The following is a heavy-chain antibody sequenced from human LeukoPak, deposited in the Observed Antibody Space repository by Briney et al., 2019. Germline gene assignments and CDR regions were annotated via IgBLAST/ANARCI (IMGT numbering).Heavy chain of an antibody. J-gene: IGHJ6*02. CDR3: ARGAGDPKLSYYYYGMDV. D-gene: IGHD2-21*02. V-gene: IGHV1-69*13. CDR2: IIPIFGTA. Sequence: GASVKVSCKASGGIFSSYAISWVRQAPGHGLEWMGGIIPIFGTANYAQKFQGRVTITADESTSTAYMELSSLRSEDTAVYYCARGAGDPKLSYYYYGMDVWGQGTTVTVSS. CDR1: GGIFSSYA.